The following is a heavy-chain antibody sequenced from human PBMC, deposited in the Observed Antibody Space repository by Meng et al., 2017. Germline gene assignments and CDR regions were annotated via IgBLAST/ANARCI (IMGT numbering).Heavy chain of an antibody. Sequence: QVPAPQSSPGLVKPSPALSPTCAISGDSVSSNSAAWNWIRQSPSGGLEWLGRTYYRSKWYNDYAVSVKSRITINPDTSKNQFSLQLNSVTPEDTAVYYCARLAQDRYFDYWGQGTLVTVSS. CDR3: ARLAQDRYFDY. CDR1: GDSVSSNSAA. J-gene: IGHJ4*02. CDR2: TYYRSKWYN. V-gene: IGHV6-1*01. D-gene: IGHD2-15*01.